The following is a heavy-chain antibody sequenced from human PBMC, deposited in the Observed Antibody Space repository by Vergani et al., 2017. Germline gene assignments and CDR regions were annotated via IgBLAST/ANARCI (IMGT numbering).Heavy chain of an antibody. J-gene: IGHJ1*01. V-gene: IGHV1-69*13. CDR3: ARTLFKPYCSGGSCHAEYFQH. D-gene: IGHD2-15*01. CDR2: IIHIFGTA. CDR1: GCTFSSYA. Sequence: QVQLVQSGAEVKQPGSSVKVSCKASGCTFSSYAISWVRQAPGQGLEWMGSIIHIFGTANYAQKFQGRVTITADESTSTAYMELSSLRSEDTAVYYCARTLFKPYCSGGSCHAEYFQHWGQGTLVTVSS.